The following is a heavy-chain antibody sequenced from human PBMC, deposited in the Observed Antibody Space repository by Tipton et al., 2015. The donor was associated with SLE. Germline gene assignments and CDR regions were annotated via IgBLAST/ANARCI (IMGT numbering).Heavy chain of an antibody. D-gene: IGHD3-3*01. V-gene: IGHV4-31*03. CDR3: ARIEDFWSGRIDY. CDR1: GGSISSNNFF. Sequence: TLSLTCTVSGGSISSNNFFWSWLRQHPGKGLEWIGYIYYSGSAFYNPSLMSRVTIPRDTSKNQFSLKLSFVTAADTAFYYCARIEDFWSGRIDYWGQGTLITVSS. J-gene: IGHJ4*02. CDR2: IYYSGSA.